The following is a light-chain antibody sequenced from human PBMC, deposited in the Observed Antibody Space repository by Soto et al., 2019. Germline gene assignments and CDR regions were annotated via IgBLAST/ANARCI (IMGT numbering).Light chain of an antibody. CDR3: QQYGSSPWT. J-gene: IGKJ1*01. Sequence: EIVLTQSPGTLSLSPGERATLSCRASQSVSSSYLAWHQQKPGQAPRLLIYGASSRATGIPDRFSGSGSGTDFTLTISRLEPEDFAVYYCQQYGSSPWTFGQGTKLEIK. CDR2: GAS. V-gene: IGKV3-20*01. CDR1: QSVSSSY.